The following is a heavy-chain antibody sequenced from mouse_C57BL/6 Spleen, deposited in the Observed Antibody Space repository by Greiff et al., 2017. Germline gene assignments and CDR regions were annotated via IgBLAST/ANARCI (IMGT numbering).Heavy chain of an antibody. V-gene: IGHV1-82*01. CDR1: GYAFSSSW. Sequence: QVQLQQSGPELVKPGASVKISCKASGYAFSSSWMNWVKQRPGKGLEWIGRIYPGDGDTNYNGKFKGKATLTADKSSSTAYMQLSSLTSEDSAVYFCATFYYDYEKGFAYWGQGTLVTVSA. J-gene: IGHJ3*01. CDR2: IYPGDGDT. D-gene: IGHD2-4*01. CDR3: ATFYYDYEKGFAY.